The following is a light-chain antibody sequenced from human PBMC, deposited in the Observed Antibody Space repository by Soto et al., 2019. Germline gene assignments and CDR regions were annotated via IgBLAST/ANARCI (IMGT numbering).Light chain of an antibody. CDR2: DVS. V-gene: IGLV2-8*01. CDR1: SSDVGGYNY. J-gene: IGLJ1*01. Sequence: QSALTQPPSASGSPGQSVTISCTGTSSDVGGYNYVSWYQQHPGKAPKLMIYDVSKRPSGVPDRFSGSKSGNTASLTGSGLQADDEADYYCSSYAGTHVVFGTGTKVTVL. CDR3: SSYAGTHVV.